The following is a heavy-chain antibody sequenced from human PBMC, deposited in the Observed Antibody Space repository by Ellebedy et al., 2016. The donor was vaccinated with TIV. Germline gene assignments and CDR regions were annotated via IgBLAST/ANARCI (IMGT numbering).Heavy chain of an antibody. CDR2: ISAYNGDI. D-gene: IGHD6-6*01. CDR3: ARVSVDVVIGYHYFYMDI. J-gene: IGHJ6*03. V-gene: IGHV1-18*01. Sequence: ASVKVSXKGSRYTFTSFGLSWVRQAPGQGLEWMGWISAYNGDINYAQNFQGRVAMTTDTATSTVYVDLRSLRSDDTAVYYCARVSVDVVIGYHYFYMDIWGKGTTVTVSS. CDR1: RYTFTSFG.